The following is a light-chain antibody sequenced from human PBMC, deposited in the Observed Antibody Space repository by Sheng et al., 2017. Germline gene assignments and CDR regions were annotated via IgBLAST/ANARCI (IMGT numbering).Light chain of an antibody. CDR1: SADIGNYNL. J-gene: IGLJ3*02. V-gene: IGLV2-23*02. CDR3: CSYAGGSKLL. CDR2: EVT. Sequence: QSALTQPASVSGSLGQSVTISCTGTSADIGNYNLVSWYQQLPGRAPRLIIYEVTKRPSGVSDHFSASKSDNTASLTISGLQADDEANYYCCSYAGGSKLLFGGGTKVTVL.